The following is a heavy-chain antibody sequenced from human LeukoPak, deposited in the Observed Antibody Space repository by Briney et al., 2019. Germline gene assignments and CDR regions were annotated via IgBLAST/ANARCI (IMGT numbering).Heavy chain of an antibody. J-gene: IGHJ4*02. D-gene: IGHD1-26*01. V-gene: IGHV3-53*01. CDR2: IYSGGST. CDR3: ARAPRAQSSLRSYWGLFDY. Sequence: GGSLRLSCAASGFTVSSNYMSWVRQAPGKGLEWVSVIYSGGSTYYADSVKGRCTISRDNSKNTLYLQMNSLRAEDTAVYYCARAPRAQSSLRSYWGLFDYWGQGTLVTVSS. CDR1: GFTVSSNY.